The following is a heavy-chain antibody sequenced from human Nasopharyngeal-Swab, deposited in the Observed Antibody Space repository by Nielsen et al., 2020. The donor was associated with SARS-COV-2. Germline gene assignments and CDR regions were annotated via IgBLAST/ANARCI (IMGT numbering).Heavy chain of an antibody. CDR2: MNPNSGNT. D-gene: IGHD6-19*01. Sequence: ASVKVSCKASGGTFSSYAISWVRQATGQGLEWMGWMNPNSGNTGYAQKFQGRVTMTRNTSISTAYMELSSLRSEDTAVYYCARAPAGWGSGWYGWGQGTLVTVSS. CDR3: ARAPAGWGSGWYG. CDR1: GGTFSSYA. V-gene: IGHV1-8*02. J-gene: IGHJ4*02.